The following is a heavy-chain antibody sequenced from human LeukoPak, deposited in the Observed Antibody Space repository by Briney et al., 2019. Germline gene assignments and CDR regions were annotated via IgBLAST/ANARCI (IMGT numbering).Heavy chain of an antibody. CDR3: ARENWVYNWKYDSSGSGINY. J-gene: IGHJ4*02. CDR2: ISGGGGST. CDR1: RFTFSSYA. Sequence: GGSLRLSCAASRFTFSSYAMSWVRQAPGRGLEWVSTISGGGGSTYYSDSVKGRFTISRDNSKNTLYLQMNSLRAEDTAIYYCARENWVYNWKYDSSGSGINYWGQGTLVTVSS. V-gene: IGHV3-23*01. D-gene: IGHD3-22*01.